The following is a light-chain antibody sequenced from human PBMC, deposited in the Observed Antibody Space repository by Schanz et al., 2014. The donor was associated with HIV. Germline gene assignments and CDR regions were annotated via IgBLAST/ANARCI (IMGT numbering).Light chain of an antibody. CDR3: QQSYTGVS. CDR1: QSITTF. V-gene: IGKV1-39*01. CDR2: AAS. J-gene: IGKJ2*03. Sequence: DIQMTPSPSSLSASVGDRVTITCRASQSITTFLNWYQQKPGKAPRLLIYAASTLQSGVPSRFSGRGSGTEFSLTINNLQHEDFASYYCQQSYTGVSFGQGTKLEFE.